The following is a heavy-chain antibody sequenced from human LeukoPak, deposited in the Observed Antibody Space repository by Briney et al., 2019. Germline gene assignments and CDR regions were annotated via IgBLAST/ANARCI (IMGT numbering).Heavy chain of an antibody. V-gene: IGHV3-66*01. Sequence: GGSLRLSCAASGFTVSPNYMSWVRLAPGKGLEWVSPLHSDGATYYADSVKGRFTISRDNAKNSLYLRMNSLRAEDSAVYYCARDNAGGVFGVVTRTFDYWGQGTLVTVSS. D-gene: IGHD3-3*01. CDR2: LHSDGAT. CDR3: ARDNAGGVFGVVTRTFDY. CDR1: GFTVSPNY. J-gene: IGHJ4*02.